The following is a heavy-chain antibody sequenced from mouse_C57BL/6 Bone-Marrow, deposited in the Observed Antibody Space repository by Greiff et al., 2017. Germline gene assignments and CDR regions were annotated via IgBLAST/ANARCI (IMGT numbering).Heavy chain of an antibody. Sequence: VQLQQSGSELRSPGSSVKLSCKDFDSEVFPIAYMSWVRQKPGHGFEWIGGILPSIGRTIYGEKFEDKATLDADTLSNTAYLELNSLTSEDSAIYYCARTGPYYYGSSWFAYWGQGTLVTVSA. CDR2: ILPSIGRT. CDR3: ARTGPYYYGSSWFAY. V-gene: IGHV15-2*01. J-gene: IGHJ3*01. D-gene: IGHD1-1*01. CDR1: DSEVFPIAY.